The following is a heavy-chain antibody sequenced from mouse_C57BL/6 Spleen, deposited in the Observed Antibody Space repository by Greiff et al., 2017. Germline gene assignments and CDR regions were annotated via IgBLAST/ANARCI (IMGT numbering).Heavy chain of an antibody. V-gene: IGHV1-18*01. J-gene: IGHJ2*01. Sequence: VQLKESGPELVKPGASVKIPCKASGYTFTDYNMDWVKQSPGKSLEWIGDINPNNGGTIYNQKFKGKATLTVDKSSSTAYMELRSLTSEDTAVYYCARTDYDEDAPFDYWGQGTTLTVSS. CDR3: ARTDYDEDAPFDY. CDR1: GYTFTDYN. D-gene: IGHD2-4*01. CDR2: INPNNGGT.